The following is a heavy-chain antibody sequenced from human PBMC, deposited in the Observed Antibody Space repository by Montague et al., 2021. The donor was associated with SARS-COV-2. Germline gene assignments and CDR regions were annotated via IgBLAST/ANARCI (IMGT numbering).Heavy chain of an antibody. CDR3: ARGGWGAPGTGRLFDY. CDR2: TYYRSKWYN. J-gene: IGHJ4*02. D-gene: IGHD3-10*01. V-gene: IGHV6-1*01. CDR1: GDSVSSNSAA. Sequence: CAISGDSVSSNSAAWNWIRQSPSRGLEWLGRTYYRSKWYNDYAVSVKSRITINPDTSKNQSSLQLNSVTPEGTAVYYCARGGWGAPGTGRLFDYWGQGTLVTVSS.